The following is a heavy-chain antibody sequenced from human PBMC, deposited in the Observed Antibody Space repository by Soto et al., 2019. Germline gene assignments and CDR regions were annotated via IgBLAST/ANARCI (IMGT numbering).Heavy chain of an antibody. Sequence: GGSLRLSCAASGFTFSSYSMNWVRQAPGKGLEWVSSISSSSYIYYADSVKGRFTISRDNAKNSLYLQMNSLRAEDTAVYCCARDVRGPDFAAFDYWGQGTLVTVSS. J-gene: IGHJ4*02. CDR3: ARDVRGPDFAAFDY. CDR2: ISSSSYI. V-gene: IGHV3-21*01. CDR1: GFTFSSYS. D-gene: IGHD3-10*02.